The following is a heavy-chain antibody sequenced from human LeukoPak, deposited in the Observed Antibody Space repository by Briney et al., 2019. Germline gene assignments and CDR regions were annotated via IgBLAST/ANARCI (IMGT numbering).Heavy chain of an antibody. CDR1: GFTFDDYG. CDR2: INWNSGST. D-gene: IGHD5-12*01. CDR3: ARDWTKWLRFPPDY. J-gene: IGHJ4*02. Sequence: GGSLRLSCAASGFTFDDYGMSWVRQPPGKGLEWVSGINWNSGSTGYADSVKGRFTISRDNSKNTLYLQMNSLRAEDTAVYYCARDWTKWLRFPPDYWGQGTLVTVSS. V-gene: IGHV3-20*04.